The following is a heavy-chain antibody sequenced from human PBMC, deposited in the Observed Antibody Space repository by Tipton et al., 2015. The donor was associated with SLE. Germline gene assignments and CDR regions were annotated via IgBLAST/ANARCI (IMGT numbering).Heavy chain of an antibody. V-gene: IGHV1-46*01. CDR1: GYTFTDYY. J-gene: IGHJ4*02. CDR3: AREPREAVQFDY. Sequence: QSGAEVKKPGASVILSCKASGYTFTDYYIHWIRQAPGEGLEWMGIMRPSNGDAAYPQKFQGRVTMTRDTSTSTVYMELRSLRSGDTAIYYCAREPREAVQFDYWGQGTLVSVSS. D-gene: IGHD1-26*01. CDR2: MRPSNGDA.